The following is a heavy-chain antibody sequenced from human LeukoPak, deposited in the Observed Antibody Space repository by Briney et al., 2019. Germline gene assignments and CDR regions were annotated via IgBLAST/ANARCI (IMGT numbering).Heavy chain of an antibody. D-gene: IGHD3-16*01. J-gene: IGHJ3*02. CDR1: GFTFDDYA. CDR3: AKDILGGGGLDAFDI. V-gene: IGHV3-9*01. Sequence: GGSLRLSCAASGFTFDDYAMHWVRQAPGKGLEWVSGISWNSGSIGYADSVKGRFTISRDNAKNPLYLQMNSLRAEDTALYYCAKDILGGGGLDAFDIWGQGTMVTVSS. CDR2: ISWNSGSI.